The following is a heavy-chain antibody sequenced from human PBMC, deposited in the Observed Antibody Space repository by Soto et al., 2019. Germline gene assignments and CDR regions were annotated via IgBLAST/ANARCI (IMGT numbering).Heavy chain of an antibody. V-gene: IGHV1-69*02. CDR1: GGTFSSYT. CDR2: IIPILGIA. Sequence: QVQLVQSGAEVKKPGSSVKVSCKASGGTFSSYTISWVRQAPGQGLEWMGRIIPILGIANYAQKCQGRVTITPDKSTSTAYMELSSLSSEDTAVYYCAGGYCSSTSCYLADWGQGTLVTVSS. J-gene: IGHJ4*02. D-gene: IGHD2-2*01. CDR3: AGGYCSSTSCYLAD.